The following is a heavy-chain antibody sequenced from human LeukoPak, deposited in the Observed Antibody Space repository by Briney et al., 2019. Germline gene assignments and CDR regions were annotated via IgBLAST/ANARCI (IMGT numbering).Heavy chain of an antibody. CDR3: AKSYEWEQLYYYYGMDV. CDR2: ISYDGRNK. D-gene: IGHD1-26*01. Sequence: GRSLRLSCAASGFTFTSYGMHWVRQAPGKGLEWVAVISYDGRNKYYADSVKGRFTISRDNSKNTLYLQMSSLRAEDMGVYYCAKSYEWEQLYYYYGMDVWGQGTTVTASS. CDR1: GFTFTSYG. J-gene: IGHJ6*02. V-gene: IGHV3-30*18.